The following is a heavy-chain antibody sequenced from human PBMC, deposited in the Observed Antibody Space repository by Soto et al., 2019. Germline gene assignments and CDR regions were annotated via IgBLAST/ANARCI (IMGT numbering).Heavy chain of an antibody. Sequence: GGSLRLSCEVSGFTFSMYSMSWVRQSPGKGLEWVAKIPQDGVDGHYADSVKGRFTISRDNGKNSLYLQLNNLRAEDTAVYYCARDHLILPAHDFFYGSDVWGRGTTVTVSS. D-gene: IGHD2-21*02. CDR2: IPQDGVDG. CDR3: ARDHLILPAHDFFYGSDV. J-gene: IGHJ6*02. CDR1: GFTFSMYS. V-gene: IGHV3-7*03.